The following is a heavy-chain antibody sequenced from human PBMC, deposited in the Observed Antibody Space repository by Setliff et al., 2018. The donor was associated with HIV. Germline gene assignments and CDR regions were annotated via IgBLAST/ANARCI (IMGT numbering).Heavy chain of an antibody. V-gene: IGHV4-61*08. D-gene: IGHD4-17*01. CDR2: IYYSGST. Sequence: SETLSLTCTVSGGSISSGDYFLSWIRQAPGKGLEWLGYIYYSGSTTYNPSLRSRVTISIDTSKNQFSLNLRSVTAADTAVYYCARDPPGYGDSKDYWGQGKLVTVSS. J-gene: IGHJ4*02. CDR1: GGSISSGDYF. CDR3: ARDPPGYGDSKDY.